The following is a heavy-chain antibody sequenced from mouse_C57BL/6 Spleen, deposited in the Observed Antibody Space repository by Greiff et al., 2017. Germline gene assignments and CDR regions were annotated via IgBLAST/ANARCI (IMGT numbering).Heavy chain of an antibody. CDR2: IDPSDSYT. V-gene: IGHV1-69*01. J-gene: IGHJ3*01. CDR3: ARGDSNYSSAY. D-gene: IGHD2-5*01. Sequence: VQLQQSGAELVMPGASVKLSCKASGYTFTSYWMHWVKQRPGQGLEWIGEIDPSDSYTNYNQKFKGKSTLTVDKSSSTAYMQLSSLTSEDSAVYYCARGDSNYSSAYWGQGTLVTVSA. CDR1: GYTFTSYW.